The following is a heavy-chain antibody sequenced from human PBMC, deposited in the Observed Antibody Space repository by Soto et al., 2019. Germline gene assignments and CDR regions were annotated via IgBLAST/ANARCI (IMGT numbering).Heavy chain of an antibody. CDR3: ARYGYSYSASFFDK. D-gene: IGHD6-13*01. J-gene: IGHJ4*02. CDR2: ILYSGTA. Sequence: PXETLSLPMSVSGGSFSSSGYDWSWIRQPPGKGLEWIGYILYSGTAYYNPSLKSRVSMSVDTSKNQLSLKLSSVTAADTAVYYCARYGYSYSASFFDKWGQGTRVTVSS. V-gene: IGHV4-31*02. CDR1: GGSFSSSGYD.